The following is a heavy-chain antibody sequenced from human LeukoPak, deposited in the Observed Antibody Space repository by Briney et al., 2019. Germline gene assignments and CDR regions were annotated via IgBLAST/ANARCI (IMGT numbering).Heavy chain of an antibody. CDR3: ARKTYSSGWRVPIDY. Sequence: SETLSLTCTVSGGSVSSHTYYWGWIRQPPGKGLEWIGSMHYIGSSYYNPSLKSRVTISIDTSKNQFSLNLSSVTAADTAVYYCARKTYSSGWRVPIDYWGQGTLVTVSS. J-gene: IGHJ4*02. CDR1: GGSVSSHTYY. V-gene: IGHV4-39*01. D-gene: IGHD6-19*01. CDR2: MHYIGSS.